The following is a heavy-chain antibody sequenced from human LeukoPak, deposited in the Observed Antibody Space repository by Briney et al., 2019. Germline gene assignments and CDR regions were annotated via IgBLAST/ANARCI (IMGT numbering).Heavy chain of an antibody. D-gene: IGHD3-10*01. CDR1: GGSISGYY. Sequence: SETLSLTCTVSGGSISGYYWSWIRQPPGMGLEWIGYIYYSGSTNYNPSLKSRVTISVDTSKNQFSLKLSSVTAADTAVYYCAVSWFGTPRPYYYYYMDVWGKGTTVTVSS. V-gene: IGHV4-59*01. CDR3: AVSWFGTPRPYYYYYMDV. J-gene: IGHJ6*03. CDR2: IYYSGST.